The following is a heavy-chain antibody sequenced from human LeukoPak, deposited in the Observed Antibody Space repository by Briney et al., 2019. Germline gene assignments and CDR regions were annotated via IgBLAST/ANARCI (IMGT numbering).Heavy chain of an antibody. Sequence: PGGSLRLSCAASGFTFSSYAMSWVRQAPGKGLEWVSAISGSGGSTYYADSVKGRFTISRDNSKNTLYLQMNSLRVEDTAVYYCARVAGYAMRGPFDYWGQGTLVTVSS. V-gene: IGHV3-23*01. CDR2: ISGSGGST. D-gene: IGHD5-12*01. J-gene: IGHJ4*02. CDR1: GFTFSSYA. CDR3: ARVAGYAMRGPFDY.